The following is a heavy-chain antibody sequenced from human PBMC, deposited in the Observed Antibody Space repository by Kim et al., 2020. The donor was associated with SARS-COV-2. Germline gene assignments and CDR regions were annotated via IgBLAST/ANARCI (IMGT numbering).Heavy chain of an antibody. CDR3: ARILSSSWYSATHNYGMDV. CDR1: GGSITSYY. CDR2: IYYTGST. D-gene: IGHD6-13*01. J-gene: IGHJ6*02. V-gene: IGHV4-59*13. Sequence: SETLSLTCTVSGGSITSYYWSWIRQPPGKGLECIGYIYYTGSTNYKPSLKSRVSISIDTSKNQFSLKLSSVTAADAAVYYCARILSSSWYSATHNYGMDVWGQGTTVTVSS.